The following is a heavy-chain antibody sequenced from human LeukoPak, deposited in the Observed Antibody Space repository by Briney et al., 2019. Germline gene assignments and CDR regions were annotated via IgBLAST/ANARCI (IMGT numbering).Heavy chain of an antibody. CDR1: GFTFRSYA. V-gene: IGHV3-23*01. D-gene: IGHD2-15*01. Sequence: PGGSLRLSCTASGFTFRSYAMRRLRQAPGKGLEWVSAISGSGDSTYYADSVKGRYTISRDNSKNTLYLQMNSLRAEDTALYYCAKRSDSRCYSAIDCWGQGTLVTVSS. CDR3: AKRSDSRCYSAIDC. J-gene: IGHJ4*02. CDR2: ISGSGDST.